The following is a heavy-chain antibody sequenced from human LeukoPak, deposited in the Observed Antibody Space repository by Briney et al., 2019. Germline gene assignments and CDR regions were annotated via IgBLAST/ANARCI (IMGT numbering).Heavy chain of an antibody. CDR3: ASGLIAAAGPYYFDY. CDR1: GDSVTNHY. Sequence: SETLSLTCIVSGDSVTNHYWSLIRQPPGKGLEWIGYIYYSGSINYNPSLKSRVTISVDTSRNQFSMKLNSVTAADTAVYYCASGLIAAAGPYYFDYWGQGTLVTVSS. D-gene: IGHD6-13*01. J-gene: IGHJ4*02. V-gene: IGHV4-59*02. CDR2: IYYSGSI.